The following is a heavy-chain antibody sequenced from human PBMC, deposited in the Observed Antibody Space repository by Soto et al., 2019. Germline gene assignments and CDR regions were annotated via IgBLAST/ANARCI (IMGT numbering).Heavy chain of an antibody. V-gene: IGHV3-23*01. CDR2: ISGSGIST. CDR1: GFIFSSYA. Sequence: ELQLLESGGGLVQPGGSLRLSCAASGFIFSSYAMSWVRQAPGKGLEWVSAISGSGISTYYADSVKGRFTISRDNSKNTLYLQMNSLRAEDTDVYYCAKETISTSCCNWFDPWGQGTLVTVSS. J-gene: IGHJ5*02. CDR3: AKETISTSCCNWFDP. D-gene: IGHD2-2*01.